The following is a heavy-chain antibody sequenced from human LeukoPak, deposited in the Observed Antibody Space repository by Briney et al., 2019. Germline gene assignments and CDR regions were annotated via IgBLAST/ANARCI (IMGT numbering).Heavy chain of an antibody. CDR1: GFTFSSYA. J-gene: IGHJ6*04. D-gene: IGHD2-2*01. CDR3: ARDKTAGVPAAMNYYYYGTDV. V-gene: IGHV3-30*04. Sequence: GGSLRLSCAASGFTFSSYAMHWVRQAPGKGLEWVAVISYDGSNKYYADSVKGRFTISRDNSKNTLYLQMNSLRAEDTAVYYCARDKTAGVPAAMNYYYYGTDVWGKGTTVTVSS. CDR2: ISYDGSNK.